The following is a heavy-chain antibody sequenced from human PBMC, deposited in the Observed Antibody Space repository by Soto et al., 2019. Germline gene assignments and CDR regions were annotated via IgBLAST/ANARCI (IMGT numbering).Heavy chain of an antibody. D-gene: IGHD6-6*01. CDR2: INAGNGNT. CDR3: ARDGGAARLYYYYGMDV. Sequence: ASVKVSCKASGYTFTGYAMHWVRQAPGQRLEWMGWINAGNGNTKYSQKFQGRVTITRDTSASTAYMELSSLRSEDTAVYYCARDGGAARLYYYYGMDVWGQGTTVTVSS. CDR1: GYTFTGYA. V-gene: IGHV1-3*01. J-gene: IGHJ6*02.